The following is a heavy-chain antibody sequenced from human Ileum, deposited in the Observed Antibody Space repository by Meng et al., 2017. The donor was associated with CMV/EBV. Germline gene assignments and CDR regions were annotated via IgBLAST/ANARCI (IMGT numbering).Heavy chain of an antibody. Sequence: GSALLNPSVPPSLTCAVYGGSLSGYHWSWIRQVPGKGLEWIGEFNHYGSTNYNPSLKSRVTISVDTSKNQFSLNLSSVTAADTAVYYCASGKSNLEYWGQGTLVTVSS. CDR1: GGSLSGYH. CDR3: ASGKSNLEY. CDR2: FNHYGST. V-gene: IGHV4-34*01. J-gene: IGHJ4*02. D-gene: IGHD4-11*01.